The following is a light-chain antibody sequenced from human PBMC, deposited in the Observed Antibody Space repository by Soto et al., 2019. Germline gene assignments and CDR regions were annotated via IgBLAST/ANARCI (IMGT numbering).Light chain of an antibody. J-gene: IGLJ1*01. CDR1: SSDVGGYNY. Sequence: QSALTQPASVSGSPGQSITVSCTGTSSDVGGYNYVSWYQQHPGKAPKVMIYDVSKRPSGVSNRFSGSKSGNTASLTISGLQAEDEADYYCNSYTSSSTLPYVFATGTKLTVL. V-gene: IGLV2-14*01. CDR3: NSYTSSSTLPYV. CDR2: DVS.